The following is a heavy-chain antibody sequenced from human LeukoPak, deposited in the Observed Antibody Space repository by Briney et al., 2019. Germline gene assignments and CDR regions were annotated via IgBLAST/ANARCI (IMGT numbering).Heavy chain of an antibody. CDR1: GFTFSSYA. J-gene: IGHJ4*02. Sequence: GGSLRLSCAASGFTFSSYAMSWVRQAPGKGLEWVSAISRSGGSTYYADSVKGRFTISRDNSKNTLYLQMNSLRAEDTAVYYCAKAPILTGYLAYFDYWGQGTLVTVSS. CDR3: AKAPILTGYLAYFDY. CDR2: ISRSGGST. V-gene: IGHV3-23*01. D-gene: IGHD3-9*01.